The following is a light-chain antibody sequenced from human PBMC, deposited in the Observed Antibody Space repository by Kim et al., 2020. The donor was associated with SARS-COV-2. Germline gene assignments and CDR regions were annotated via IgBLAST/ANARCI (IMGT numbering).Light chain of an antibody. CDR1: KIGNKS. CDR3: QVWDRGADHPV. J-gene: IGLJ7*01. V-gene: IGLV3-21*02. Sequence: APGQTARIACGGDKIGNKSVHWYQQRPGQAPVRVIYDDKARPAGIPERFSGSNSGNAATLTISRAEAGDEADYYCQVWDRGADHPVFGDGTQLTVL. CDR2: DDK.